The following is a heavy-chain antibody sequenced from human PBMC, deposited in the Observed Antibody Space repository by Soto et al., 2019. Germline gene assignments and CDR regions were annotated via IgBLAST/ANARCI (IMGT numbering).Heavy chain of an antibody. CDR3: ARGYYDSSGYLYYYYYYGMDV. D-gene: IGHD3-22*01. CDR1: GGSISSYY. Sequence: SXTLSLTCTVSGGSISSYYWSWSRQPPGKGLEWIGYIYYSGSTNYNPSLKSRVTISVDTSKNQFSLKLSSVTAADTAVYYCARGYYDSSGYLYYYYYYGMDVWGQGTTVTVSS. CDR2: IYYSGST. V-gene: IGHV4-59*01. J-gene: IGHJ6*02.